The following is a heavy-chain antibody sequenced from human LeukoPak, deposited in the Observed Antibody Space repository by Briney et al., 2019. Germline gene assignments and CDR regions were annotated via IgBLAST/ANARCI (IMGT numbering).Heavy chain of an antibody. J-gene: IGHJ4*02. CDR2: IGISSGNT. D-gene: IGHD1-1*01. Sequence: GGSLRLSCAASGFTCSDYSMNWVRQAPGKGLEWISYIGISSGNTKYADSVKGRFTISGDSAKSSLYLQMNSLRVEDTAVYYCARDHNYAFDNWGQGTLVTVSS. CDR1: GFTCSDYS. CDR3: ARDHNYAFDN. V-gene: IGHV3-48*04.